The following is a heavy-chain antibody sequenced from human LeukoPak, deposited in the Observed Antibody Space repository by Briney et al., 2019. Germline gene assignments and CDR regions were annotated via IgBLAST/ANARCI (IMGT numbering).Heavy chain of an antibody. Sequence: SETLSLTCTVSGGSISSYYWSWIRQPAGKGLEWIGRIETSGNTNYKPSLKSRVTISVDTSKNQFSLKLSSVTAADTAVYYCARDPGYCSGGSCDNDAFDIWGQGTMVTVSS. CDR2: IETSGNT. D-gene: IGHD2-15*01. J-gene: IGHJ3*02. CDR3: ARDPGYCSGGSCDNDAFDI. V-gene: IGHV4-4*07. CDR1: GGSISSYY.